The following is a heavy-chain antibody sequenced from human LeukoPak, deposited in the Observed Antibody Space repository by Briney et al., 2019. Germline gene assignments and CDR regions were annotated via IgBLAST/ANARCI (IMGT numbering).Heavy chain of an antibody. V-gene: IGHV3-30*04. Sequence: PGRSLRLSCAASGFTFSSYAMHWVRQAPGKGLEWVAVISYDGSNKHYADSVKGRFTISRDNSKNTLYLQMNSLRAEDTAVYYCARERYSYGFDYWGQGTLVTVSS. D-gene: IGHD5-18*01. CDR2: ISYDGSNK. CDR3: ARERYSYGFDY. J-gene: IGHJ4*02. CDR1: GFTFSSYA.